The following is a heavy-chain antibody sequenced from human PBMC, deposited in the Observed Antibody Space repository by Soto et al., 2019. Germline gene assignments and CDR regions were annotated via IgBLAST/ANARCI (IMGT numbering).Heavy chain of an antibody. V-gene: IGHV2-5*02. CDR2: IYWDDDK. CDR1: GFSLSTTGVG. CDR3: VQSRCGGDCLQSYSSHSYYGLDV. D-gene: IGHD2-21*02. J-gene: IGHJ6*02. Sequence: QITLKESGPTLVKPTQTLTLTCTFSGFSLSTTGVGVGWIRQLPGKALEWLALIYWDDDKRYNPSLNSRLTNTKDTSKNQLVLAMTNMDPVDTATYYCVQSRCGGDCLQSYSSHSYYGLDVWGQGTTVTVSS.